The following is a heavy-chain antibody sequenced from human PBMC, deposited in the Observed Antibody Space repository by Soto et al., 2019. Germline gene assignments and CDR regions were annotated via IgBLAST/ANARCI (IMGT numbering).Heavy chain of an antibody. Sequence: QITLKESGLTLVKPTQTLTLTCTFSGFSLSRSGVGVGWIRQPPGKALEWLALIYWDDAKFYSPSLKTRLTIPKDTTRPRVVLTLTNVAPVDTATYSCAHSPRLGGAGGAGFDPWGQGTLVPVSS. CDR1: GFSLSRSGVG. D-gene: IGHD3-16*01. CDR2: IYWDDAK. V-gene: IGHV2-5*02. J-gene: IGHJ5*02. CDR3: AHSPRLGGAGGAGFDP.